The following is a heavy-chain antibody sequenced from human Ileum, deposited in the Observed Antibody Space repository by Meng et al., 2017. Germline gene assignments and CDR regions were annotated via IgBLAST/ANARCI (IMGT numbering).Heavy chain of an antibody. V-gene: IGHV3-23*01. D-gene: IGHD3-10*01. Sequence: GGSLRLSCAASGFTFSSYAVSWVRQAPGKGLEWVSAISGSGDSTYYADSVRGRFTISRDNSKNTLFLQMNSLRAEDTAVYYCAKDSSLWFGVLVNYFDYWGQGTLVTV. J-gene: IGHJ4*02. CDR1: GFTFSSYA. CDR3: AKDSSLWFGVLVNYFDY. CDR2: ISGSGDST.